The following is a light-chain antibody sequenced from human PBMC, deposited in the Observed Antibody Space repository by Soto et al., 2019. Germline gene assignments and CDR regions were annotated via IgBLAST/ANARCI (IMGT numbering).Light chain of an antibody. CDR3: QQYSSSTT. J-gene: IGKJ1*01. CDR2: GAS. CDR1: RSISPW. Sequence: IEITQTPSTLSASVGDRVTIACRASRSISPWLAWYQQKPGKPPKLLIYGASSLAAGVPSRFSGSGSGTDFTLTISSLQPDDFASYYYQQYSSSTTFGQGTKVDI. V-gene: IGKV1-5*01.